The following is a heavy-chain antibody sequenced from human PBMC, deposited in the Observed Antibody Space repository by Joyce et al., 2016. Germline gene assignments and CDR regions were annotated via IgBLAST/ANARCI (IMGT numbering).Heavy chain of an antibody. D-gene: IGHD4-11*01. Sequence: EVQLVESGGGLVKPGESLRLSCTASGVIFSSDSMTWVRQAPGKGLEGVSSISRDNTYIFHADSVKGRFTISRDNARNSLYLQMNSLRAEDTAVYYCARDVLTTVTKAYGYWGQGTLVAVSS. CDR1: GVIFSSDS. CDR2: ISRDNTYI. V-gene: IGHV3-21*01. CDR3: ARDVLTTVTKAYGY. J-gene: IGHJ4*02.